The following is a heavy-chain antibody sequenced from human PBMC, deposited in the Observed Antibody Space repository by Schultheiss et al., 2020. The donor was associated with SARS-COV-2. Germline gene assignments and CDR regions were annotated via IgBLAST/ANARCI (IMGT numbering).Heavy chain of an antibody. J-gene: IGHJ4*02. D-gene: IGHD3-22*01. CDR3: AKQGRWDSSGYYSDGFDY. CDR2: IYSGDST. V-gene: IGHV3-53*01. Sequence: GGSLRLSCAVSGFTVSSNYMSWVRQAPGKGLEWVSNIYSGDSTYYADSVKGRFTISRDNSKNTLYLQMNSLRAEDTAVYYCAKQGRWDSSGYYSDGFDYWGQGTLVTVSS. CDR1: GFTVSSNY.